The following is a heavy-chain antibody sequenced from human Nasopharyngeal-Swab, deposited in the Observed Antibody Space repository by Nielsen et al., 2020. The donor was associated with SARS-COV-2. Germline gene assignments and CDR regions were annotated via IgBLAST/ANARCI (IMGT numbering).Heavy chain of an antibody. CDR1: GFTFSSYW. CDR3: ARVGVRGVIPD. Sequence: GESLKISCAASGFTFSSYWMHWVRHAPGKGLVWVSRINSDGSSTSYADSVKGRFTISRDNAKNTLYLQMNSLRAEDTAVYYCARVGVRGVIPDWGQGTLVTVSS. J-gene: IGHJ4*02. V-gene: IGHV3-74*01. CDR2: INSDGSST. D-gene: IGHD3-10*01.